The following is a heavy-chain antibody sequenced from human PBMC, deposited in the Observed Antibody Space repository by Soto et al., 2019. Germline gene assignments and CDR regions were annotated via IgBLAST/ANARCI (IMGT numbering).Heavy chain of an antibody. CDR1: GFTFSSYA. D-gene: IGHD1-7*01. Sequence: GGSLRLSCAASGFTFSSYAMHWVRQAPGKGLEWVAVISYDGSNKYYADSVKGRFTISRDNSKNTLYLQMNSLRAEDTAVYYCARARELRGAEYFQHWGQGTLVTVSS. CDR2: ISYDGSNK. V-gene: IGHV3-30-3*01. CDR3: ARARELRGAEYFQH. J-gene: IGHJ1*01.